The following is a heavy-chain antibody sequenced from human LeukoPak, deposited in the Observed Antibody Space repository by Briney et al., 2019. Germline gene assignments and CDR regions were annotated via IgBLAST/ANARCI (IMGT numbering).Heavy chain of an antibody. CDR2: IYPGDSDT. D-gene: IGHD5-24*01. CDR1: GYSFTSYW. Sequence: GESLKISCKGSGYSFTSYWIGWVRQMPGKGLEWMGIIYPGDSDTSYSPSFQGQVTISADKSISTAYLQWSSLKASDTVMYYCARPSWGDGYNSPFDYWGQGTLVTVSS. J-gene: IGHJ4*02. CDR3: ARPSWGDGYNSPFDY. V-gene: IGHV5-51*01.